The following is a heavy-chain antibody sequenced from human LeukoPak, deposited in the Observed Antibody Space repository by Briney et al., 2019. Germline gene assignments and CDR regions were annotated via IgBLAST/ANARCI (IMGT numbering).Heavy chain of an antibody. D-gene: IGHD3-10*01. J-gene: IGHJ4*02. CDR2: IIPIFGTA. V-gene: IGHV1-69*13. CDR3: ARQSGHYYGSGSYEFDY. CDR1: GGTFSSYA. Sequence: GASVKVSCKASGGTFSSYAISWVRQAPGQGLEWMGGIIPIFGTANYAQKFQGRVTITADESPSTAYMELSSLRSEDTAVYYCARQSGHYYGSGSYEFDYWGQGTLVTVSS.